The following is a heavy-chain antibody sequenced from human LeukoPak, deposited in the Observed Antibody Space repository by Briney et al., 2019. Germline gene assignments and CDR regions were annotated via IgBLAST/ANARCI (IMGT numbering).Heavy chain of an antibody. CDR3: ARGNTRTNYDFWSGYYTRDAFDI. J-gene: IGHJ3*02. D-gene: IGHD3-3*01. CDR2: IIPIFSTA. CDR1: GGTFSSYA. Sequence: ASVKVSCKASGGTFSSYAISWVRQAPGQGLEWMGGIIPIFSTANYAQKFQGRVTITTDESTSTAYMELSSLRSEDTAAYYCARGNTRTNYDFWSGYYTRDAFDIWGQGTMVTVSS. V-gene: IGHV1-69*05.